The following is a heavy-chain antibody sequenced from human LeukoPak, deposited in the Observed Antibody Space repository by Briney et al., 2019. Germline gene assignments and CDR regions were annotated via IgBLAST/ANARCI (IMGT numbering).Heavy chain of an antibody. Sequence: PGGSLRLSCVTSGFTFSDYFMNWIRQAPGKGPEWLSFINSDGNNIYYRDSVKGRFTISRDNAKNTLYLQMNSLRAEDTAVYYCAKAAMFYYYYYMDVWGKGTTVTVSS. CDR2: INSDGNNI. CDR3: AKAAMFYYYYYMDV. V-gene: IGHV3-11*01. J-gene: IGHJ6*03. D-gene: IGHD2-2*01. CDR1: GFTFSDYF.